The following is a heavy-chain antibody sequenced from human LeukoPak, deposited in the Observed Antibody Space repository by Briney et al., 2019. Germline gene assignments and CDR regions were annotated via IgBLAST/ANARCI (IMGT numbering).Heavy chain of an antibody. CDR1: GFTFSSYS. CDR3: ARPVRNLETYYYDSSTTPTPYYFDY. CDR2: ISSSSSYI. V-gene: IGHV3-21*01. D-gene: IGHD3-22*01. Sequence: GGSLRLSCAASGFTFSSYSMNWVRQAPGKGLEWVSSISSSSSYIYYADSVKGRFTISRDNAKNSLYLQMNSLRAEDTAVYYCARPVRNLETYYYDSSTTPTPYYFDYWGQGTLVTVSS. J-gene: IGHJ4*02.